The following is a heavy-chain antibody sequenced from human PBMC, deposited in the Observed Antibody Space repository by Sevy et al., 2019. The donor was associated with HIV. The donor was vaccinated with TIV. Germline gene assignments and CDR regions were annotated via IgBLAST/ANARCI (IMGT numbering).Heavy chain of an antibody. V-gene: IGHV1-2*02. D-gene: IGHD1-26*01. CDR3: ARASELPNPWYFDY. J-gene: IGHJ4*02. CDR1: GYTFTGYY. Sequence: ASLKVSCKASGYTFTGYYMHWVRQAPGQGLEWMGWINPNSGGTNYAQKFQGRVTMTRDTSISTAYMELSRLRSDDTAVYYCARASELPNPWYFDYWGQGTLVTVSS. CDR2: INPNSGGT.